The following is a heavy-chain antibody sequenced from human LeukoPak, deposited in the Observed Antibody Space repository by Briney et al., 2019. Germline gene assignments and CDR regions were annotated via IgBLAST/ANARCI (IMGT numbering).Heavy chain of an antibody. Sequence: GGSLRLSCAASGFTFSSYGMHWVRQAPGKGLEWVAVISYDGNNKYYADSVKGRFTISRDNSKNTLYLQMNSLRAEDTAVYYCAREGDGYSYFDYWGQGTLVTVSS. CDR2: ISYDGNNK. J-gene: IGHJ4*02. CDR1: GFTFSSYG. CDR3: AREGDGYSYFDY. V-gene: IGHV3-30*03. D-gene: IGHD5-18*01.